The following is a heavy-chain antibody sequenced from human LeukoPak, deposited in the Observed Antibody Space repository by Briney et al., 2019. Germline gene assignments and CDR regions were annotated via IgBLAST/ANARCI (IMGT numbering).Heavy chain of an antibody. J-gene: IGHJ2*01. D-gene: IGHD1-1*01. CDR2: IYTSGAT. V-gene: IGHV4-4*07. Sequence: PSETLSLTCIVSGGSIGHYYWSWIRQSAGNRLEWIGRIYTSGATHYNPSLRSRVAMSVDPSKNQFSLDLTSLTAADTAIYYCAREDWKWYFDVWGRGTVVTVS. CDR1: GGSIGHYY. CDR3: AREDWKWYFDV.